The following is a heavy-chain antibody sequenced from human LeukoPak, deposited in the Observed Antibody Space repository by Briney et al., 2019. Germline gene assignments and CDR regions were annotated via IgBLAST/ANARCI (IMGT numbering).Heavy chain of an antibody. Sequence: WASVKVSCKASGYTFTSYGINWVRQAPGQGLEWMGWISAYNGNTNYAQKLQGRVTMTTDTSTSTAYMELRSLRSDDTAVYYCARAYYDILTGPMAGYYYYGMDVWGQGTTVTVSS. CDR1: GYTFTSYG. V-gene: IGHV1-18*01. J-gene: IGHJ6*02. CDR2: ISAYNGNT. D-gene: IGHD3-9*01. CDR3: ARAYYDILTGPMAGYYYYGMDV.